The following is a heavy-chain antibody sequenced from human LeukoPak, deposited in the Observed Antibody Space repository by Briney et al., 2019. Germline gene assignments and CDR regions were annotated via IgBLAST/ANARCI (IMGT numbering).Heavy chain of an antibody. Sequence: GASVKVSCKASGYTFTGYYMHWVRQAPGQGLEWMGWINPNSGGTNYAQKFQGRVTMTRDTSISTAYMELSRLRSDDTAVYYCARSTYYYDSSGYYRKTPAIFNAFDIWGQGTMVTVSS. CDR3: ARSTYYYDSSGYYRKTPAIFNAFDI. CDR2: INPNSGGT. V-gene: IGHV1-2*02. D-gene: IGHD3-22*01. CDR1: GYTFTGYY. J-gene: IGHJ3*02.